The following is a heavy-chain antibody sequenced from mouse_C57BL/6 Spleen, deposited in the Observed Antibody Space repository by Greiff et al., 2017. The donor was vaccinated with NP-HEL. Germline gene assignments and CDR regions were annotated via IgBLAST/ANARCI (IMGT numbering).Heavy chain of an antibody. Sequence: VQLQQSGAELVKPGASVKISCKASGYDFSDYWMNWVKQRPGQGLEWIGQISPGDGDTNYNSKFTGTATLTADTSSSPAYMQLSSLTSEDSAVYFCASGGASGAWFAYWGKGTLVTVSS. V-gene: IGHV1-80*01. J-gene: IGHJ3*01. D-gene: IGHD6-1*01. CDR3: ASGGASGAWFAY. CDR1: GYDFSDYW. CDR2: ISPGDGDT.